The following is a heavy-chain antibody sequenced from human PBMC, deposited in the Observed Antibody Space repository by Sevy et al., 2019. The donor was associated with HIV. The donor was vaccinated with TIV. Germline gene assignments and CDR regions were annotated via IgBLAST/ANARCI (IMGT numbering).Heavy chain of an antibody. V-gene: IGHV3-23*01. Sequence: GGSLRLSCAASGFTFSSYGMNWVRQAPGKGLDWVSSVSVTGSSTYYADSVEGRFTISRDKSKSTLYLQMNSLRADDAAVYDCAKGYGSGGSWPRDYYYYGMDVWGQGTTVTVSS. CDR2: VSVTGSST. CDR3: AKGYGSGGSWPRDYYYYGMDV. J-gene: IGHJ6*02. CDR1: GFTFSSYG. D-gene: IGHD2-15*01.